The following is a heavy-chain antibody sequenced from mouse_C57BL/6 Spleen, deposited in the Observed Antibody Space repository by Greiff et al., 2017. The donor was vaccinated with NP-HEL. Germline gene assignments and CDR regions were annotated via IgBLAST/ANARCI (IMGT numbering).Heavy chain of an antibody. J-gene: IGHJ2*01. CDR3: ARDYGSSYFDY. V-gene: IGHV1-82*01. CDR2: IYPGDGDT. Sequence: VKLMESGPELVKPGASVKISCKASGYAFSSSWMNWVKQRPGKGLEWIGRIYPGDGDTNYNGKFKGKATRTADKSSSTAYMQLSSLTSEDSAVYFCARDYGSSYFDYWGQGTTLTVSS. CDR1: GYAFSSSW. D-gene: IGHD1-1*01.